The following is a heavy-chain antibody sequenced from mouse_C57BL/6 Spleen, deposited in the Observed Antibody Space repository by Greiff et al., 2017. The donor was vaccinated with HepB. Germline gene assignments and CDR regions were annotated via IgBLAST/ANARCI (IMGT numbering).Heavy chain of an antibody. D-gene: IGHD3-3*01. CDR2: IYPGSGST. J-gene: IGHJ4*01. CDR3: AREGIGRYRAMDY. Sequence: QVQLQQPGAELVKPGASVKMSCKASGYTFTSYWITWVKQRPGQGLEWIGDIYPGSGSTNYNEKFKSKATLTVDTSSSTAYMQLSSLTSEDSAVYYCAREGIGRYRAMDYWGQGTSVTVSS. CDR1: GYTFTSYW. V-gene: IGHV1-55*01.